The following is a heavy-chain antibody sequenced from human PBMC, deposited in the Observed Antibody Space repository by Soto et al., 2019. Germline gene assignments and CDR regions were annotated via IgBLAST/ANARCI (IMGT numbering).Heavy chain of an antibody. J-gene: IGHJ5*02. V-gene: IGHV3-48*02. Sequence: EVQLVESGGGLVQPGGSLRLSCAASGFTFSSYSMNWVRQAPGKGLEWVSYISSSSSTIYYADSVKGRFTISRDNAKNSLYLQMNSLRDEDTAVYYCARARENDYDSSGYQPWGQGTLVTVSS. CDR2: ISSSSSTI. D-gene: IGHD3-22*01. CDR3: ARARENDYDSSGYQP. CDR1: GFTFSSYS.